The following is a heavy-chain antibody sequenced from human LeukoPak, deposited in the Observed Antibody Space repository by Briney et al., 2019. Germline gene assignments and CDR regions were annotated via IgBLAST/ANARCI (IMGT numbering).Heavy chain of an antibody. Sequence: PGGSLRLSCAASGFTFISYAMSWVRQAPGKGLEWVSSLSGNAGRPYYADSVKGRFTISRDSSKNTLYLQMNSLRAEDTAVYYCAKVSGGGLYYDGMDVWGQGTTVTVSS. J-gene: IGHJ6*02. CDR2: LSGNAGRP. CDR1: GFTFISYA. D-gene: IGHD1-14*01. CDR3: AKVSGGGLYYDGMDV. V-gene: IGHV3-23*01.